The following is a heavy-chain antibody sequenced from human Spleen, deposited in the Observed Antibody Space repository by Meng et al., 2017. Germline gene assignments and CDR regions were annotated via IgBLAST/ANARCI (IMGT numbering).Heavy chain of an antibody. V-gene: IGHV3-48*03. CDR3: ARQVAAAGRAADY. CDR1: GFTFSSYA. CDR2: ISGSGGTI. Sequence: GESLKISCAASGFTFSSYAMSWVRQAPGKGLEWVSYISGSGGTIYYADSVKGRFTISRDNAKNSLYLQMNSLRAEDTAVYYCARQVAAAGRAADYWGQGTLVTVSS. J-gene: IGHJ4*02. D-gene: IGHD6-13*01.